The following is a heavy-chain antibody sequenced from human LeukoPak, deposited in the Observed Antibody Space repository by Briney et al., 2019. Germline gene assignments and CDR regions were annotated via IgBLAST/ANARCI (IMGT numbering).Heavy chain of an antibody. Sequence: PGGSLRLSCAASGFTFSSYAMSWVRQAPGKGLGWVSVISGSSGSPYYADSVKGRVTISRDNSKNTLYLQMNSLRAEDTAVYYCAKDRYTSDLYYFDYWGQGTLVTVSS. V-gene: IGHV3-23*01. CDR1: GFTFSSYA. J-gene: IGHJ4*02. CDR3: AKDRYTSDLYYFDY. CDR2: ISGSSGSP. D-gene: IGHD6-19*01.